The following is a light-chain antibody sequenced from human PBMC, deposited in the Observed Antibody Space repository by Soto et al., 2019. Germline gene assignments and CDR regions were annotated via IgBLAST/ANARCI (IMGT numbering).Light chain of an antibody. J-gene: IGLJ1*01. V-gene: IGLV2-23*01. CDR1: SSDVGSYNL. CDR3: CSYAGSLYV. CDR2: EGS. Sequence: ALTQPASVSGSPGQSITISCTGTSSDVGSYNLVSWYQQHPGKAPKLMIYEGSKRPSGVSNRFSGSKSGNTASLTISGLQAEDEADYYCCSYAGSLYVFGTGTKLTVL.